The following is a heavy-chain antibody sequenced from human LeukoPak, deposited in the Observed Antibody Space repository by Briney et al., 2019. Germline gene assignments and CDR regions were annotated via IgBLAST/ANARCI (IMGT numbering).Heavy chain of an antibody. CDR1: GFTFSNYW. CDR2: ISSDGSST. Sequence: GGSLTLFCAVSGFTFSNYWMHWVRQAPGKGLVWVSCISSDGSSTNYADSVKGRFSICRDNAKNTLYLHMNSLRAEDTALYYCARPMISVMSLGADCWGQGSMVTVSS. J-gene: IGHJ4*02. V-gene: IGHV3-74*01. D-gene: IGHD3-22*01. CDR3: ARPMISVMSLGADC.